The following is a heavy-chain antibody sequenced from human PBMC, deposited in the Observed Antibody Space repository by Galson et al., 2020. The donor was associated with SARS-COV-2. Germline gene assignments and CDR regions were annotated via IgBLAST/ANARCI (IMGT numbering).Heavy chain of an antibody. J-gene: IGHJ5*02. CDR3: ARADYYYDSRGSVGVGWFDP. CDR2: IYHSGST. D-gene: IGHD3-22*01. CDR1: GYSISSGYY. Sequence: SETLSLTCTVSGYSISSGYYWGWIRQPPGKGLEWIGSIYHSGSTYYNPSLKSRVTISVDTSKNQFSLKLSSVTAADTAVYYCARADYYYDSRGSVGVGWFDPWGQGTLVTVSS. V-gene: IGHV4-38-2*02.